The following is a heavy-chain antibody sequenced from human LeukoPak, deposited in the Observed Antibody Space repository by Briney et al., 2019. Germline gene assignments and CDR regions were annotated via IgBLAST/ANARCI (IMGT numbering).Heavy chain of an antibody. Sequence: PSETLSLTCTVSGVSINDYYWNWLRQPPGKGLEWIGYIYYRGATNSNPSLRSRVTTSIDTSRTQFSLKLNSVTAADTAVYYCAGVFSGRRPFELWGQGTLVTVSS. D-gene: IGHD3-10*01. V-gene: IGHV4-59*01. CDR1: GVSINDYY. CDR2: IYYRGAT. CDR3: AGVFSGRRPFEL. J-gene: IGHJ4*02.